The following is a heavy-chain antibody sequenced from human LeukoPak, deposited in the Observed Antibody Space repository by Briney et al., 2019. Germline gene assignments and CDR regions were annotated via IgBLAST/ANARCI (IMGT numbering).Heavy chain of an antibody. CDR1: GGSFSSYY. D-gene: IGHD3-10*01. J-gene: IGHJ6*03. CDR3: ARGVMVRGVIIVDYMDV. Sequence: ASETLSLTCAVYGGSFSSYYWSRIRQPPGKGLEWIGEINHSGSTNYNPSLKSRVTISVDTSKNQFSLKLSSVTAADTAVYYCARGVMVRGVIIVDYMDVWGKGTTVTVSS. CDR2: INHSGST. V-gene: IGHV4-34*01.